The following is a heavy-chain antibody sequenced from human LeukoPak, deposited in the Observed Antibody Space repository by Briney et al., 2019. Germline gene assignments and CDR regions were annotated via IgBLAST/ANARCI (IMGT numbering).Heavy chain of an antibody. D-gene: IGHD6-13*01. CDR2: IIPIFGTA. CDR1: GGTFSSYA. V-gene: IGHV1-69*05. Sequence: GASVKVSCKASGGTFSSYAISWVRQAPGQGLEWMGGIIPIFGTASYAQKFQGRVTITTDESTSTAYMELSSLRSEDTAVYYCARVRDSSSWYYFDYWGQGTLVTVPS. J-gene: IGHJ4*02. CDR3: ARVRDSSSWYYFDY.